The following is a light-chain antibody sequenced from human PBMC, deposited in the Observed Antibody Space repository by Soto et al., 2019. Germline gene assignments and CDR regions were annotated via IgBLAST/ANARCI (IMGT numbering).Light chain of an antibody. CDR1: KLGDKY. Sequence: SYELTQPPSVSVSPGQTASITCSGDKLGDKYACWYQQKPGQSPVLVIYQDSKRPSGIPERFSGSNSGNTATLTISGTQAMDEADYSCQAWDSSTVVFGGRTKLTVL. CDR3: QAWDSSTVV. V-gene: IGLV3-1*01. J-gene: IGLJ2*01. CDR2: QDS.